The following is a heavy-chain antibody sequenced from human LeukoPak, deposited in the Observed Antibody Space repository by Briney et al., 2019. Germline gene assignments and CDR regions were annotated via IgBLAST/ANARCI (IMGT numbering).Heavy chain of an antibody. Sequence: GASVKVSCKASGYTFTSYYMHWVRQAPGQGLEWMGIANPSGGSTSYAQKFQGRVTMTRDTSTNTVYMELSSLRSEDTAVYFCARATLSDYYFNYWGQGTLVTVSS. CDR3: ARATLSDYYFNY. CDR2: ANPSGGST. CDR1: GYTFTSYY. V-gene: IGHV1-46*01. J-gene: IGHJ4*02.